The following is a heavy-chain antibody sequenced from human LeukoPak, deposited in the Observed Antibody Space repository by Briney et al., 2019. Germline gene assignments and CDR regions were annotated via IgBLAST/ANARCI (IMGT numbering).Heavy chain of an antibody. V-gene: IGHV3-23*01. CDR1: GFTFDDYG. D-gene: IGHD6-13*01. CDR3: VKGRISEDGLDF. CDR2: ISSSGNT. Sequence: PGGSLRLSCAASGFTFDDYGMSWVRQTPGKGLDWVSSISSSGNTYYADSVKGRFTISRDNSKNMLYLQMNSLRAEDTAVYYCVKGRISEDGLDFWGQGTLVTVSS. J-gene: IGHJ4*02.